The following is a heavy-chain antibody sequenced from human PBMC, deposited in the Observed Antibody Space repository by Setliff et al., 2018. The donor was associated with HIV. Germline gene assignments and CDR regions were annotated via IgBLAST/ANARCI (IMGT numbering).Heavy chain of an antibody. V-gene: IGHV5-51*01. D-gene: IGHD2-15*01. CDR1: GYSFSSYW. J-gene: IGHJ6*02. CDR3: ARLGGICSGGSCTALAYTMDV. CDR2: IYPGDSDT. Sequence: PGESLKISCKGSGYSFSSYWIGWVRQMPGKGLEWMGIIYPGDSDTGYSPSFQGQVTISADKSISTAYLQCSSLKASDTAMYYCARLGGICSGGSCTALAYTMDVWGQGTTVTVS.